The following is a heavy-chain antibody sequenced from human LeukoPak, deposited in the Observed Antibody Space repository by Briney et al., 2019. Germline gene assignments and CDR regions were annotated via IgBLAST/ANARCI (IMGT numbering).Heavy chain of an antibody. J-gene: IGHJ4*02. CDR3: AKIRAAPYPPYYFDY. Sequence: GGALRLSCVASGFAFSSYAMGGVRQSGWKGLEWVSSISISGDTTANADSVKGRFTISRDNYKSMLFLQMNSLRAEDTALYYCAKIRAAPYPPYYFDYWGQGTLVSVSS. V-gene: IGHV3-23*01. CDR2: ISISGDTT. CDR1: GFAFSSYA.